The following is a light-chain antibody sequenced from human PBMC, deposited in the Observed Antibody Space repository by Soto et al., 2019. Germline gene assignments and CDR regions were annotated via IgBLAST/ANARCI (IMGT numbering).Light chain of an antibody. CDR2: AVS. J-gene: IGKJ4*01. CDR3: IKHNTYPLS. Sequence: DIQTTQSPSSLSASVGARVTITCWASQGIRDDLGWYQQKPGKAPTRLIYAVSSLQNGVPSRFSGTGSGTEFTLTISSLQPEDFATYYCIKHNTYPLSVGGGNKVDIK. V-gene: IGKV1-17*01. CDR1: QGIRDD.